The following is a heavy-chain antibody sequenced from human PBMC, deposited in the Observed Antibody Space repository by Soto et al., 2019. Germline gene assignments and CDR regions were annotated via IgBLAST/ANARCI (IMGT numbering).Heavy chain of an antibody. Sequence: ASVKVSCKASGYTFTSYGISWVRQAPGQGLEWMGWISAYNGNTNYAQKLQGRVTMTTDTSTSTAYMELRSLRSDDTAVYYCARFPGYYYDSSGYFPDWGQGTLVPVSS. V-gene: IGHV1-18*01. J-gene: IGHJ4*02. CDR1: GYTFTSYG. CDR3: ARFPGYYYDSSGYFPD. CDR2: ISAYNGNT. D-gene: IGHD3-22*01.